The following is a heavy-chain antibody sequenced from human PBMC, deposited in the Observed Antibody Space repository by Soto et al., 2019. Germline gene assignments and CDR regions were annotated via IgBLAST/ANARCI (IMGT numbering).Heavy chain of an antibody. Sequence: PSETLSLTCTVSGGAISSSPSYWTWIRQSPGRGLEWIGHIFYSGTTSYNPSLSSRVSLSVDRSKNQFSLKLSSVTAADAAAYFCLGFRSKTILSYWGQWTLVTVSS. D-gene: IGHD2-2*02. V-gene: IGHV4-39*01. CDR2: IFYSGTT. CDR3: LGFRSKTILSY. CDR1: GGAISSSPSY. J-gene: IGHJ4*03.